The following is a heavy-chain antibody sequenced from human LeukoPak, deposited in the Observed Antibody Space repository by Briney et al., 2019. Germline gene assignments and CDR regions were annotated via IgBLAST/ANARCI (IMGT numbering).Heavy chain of an antibody. Sequence: GGSLRLSCAASGFTFSSYWMSWVRQAPGKGLEWVANIKQDGSEKYYVDSVKGRFTISRDNAKNSLYLQMNSLRAEDTAVYYCARIGYCSSTSCHNPFYYYGMDVWGQGTTVTVSS. CDR2: IKQDGSEK. J-gene: IGHJ6*02. D-gene: IGHD2-2*02. CDR1: GFTFSSYW. V-gene: IGHV3-7*03. CDR3: ARIGYCSSTSCHNPFYYYGMDV.